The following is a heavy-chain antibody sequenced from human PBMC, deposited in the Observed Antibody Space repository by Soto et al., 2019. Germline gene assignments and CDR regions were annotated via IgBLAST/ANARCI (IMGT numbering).Heavy chain of an antibody. V-gene: IGHV1-69*06. CDR3: ARKDIVVVPAAIHYGMDV. Sequence: QVQLVQSGAEVKKPGSSVKVSCKASGGTFSSYAISWVRQAPGQGLEWMGGIIPIFGTANYAQKCQGRVTITADKSTSTAYMELSSLRSEDTAVYYCARKDIVVVPAAIHYGMDVWGQGTTVTVSS. D-gene: IGHD2-2*02. CDR2: IIPIFGTA. J-gene: IGHJ6*02. CDR1: GGTFSSYA.